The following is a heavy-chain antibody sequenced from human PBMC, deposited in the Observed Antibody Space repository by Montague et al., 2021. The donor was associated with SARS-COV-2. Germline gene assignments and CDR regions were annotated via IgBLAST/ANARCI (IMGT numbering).Heavy chain of an antibody. CDR2: INYSGST. CDR3: ARVKRRYFYVLGVSAHFDY. J-gene: IGHJ4*02. V-gene: IGHV4-59*01. CDR1: AGSISSYY. D-gene: IGHD3-10*01. Sequence: SETLSLTCTVYAGSISSYYWSWIRQPPGKGLEWIGYINYSGSTNYNPSLKSRVTISVDTSKNQFSLKLSSVTAADTAVYYCARVKRRYFYVLGVSAHFDYWGQGTLVAVSA.